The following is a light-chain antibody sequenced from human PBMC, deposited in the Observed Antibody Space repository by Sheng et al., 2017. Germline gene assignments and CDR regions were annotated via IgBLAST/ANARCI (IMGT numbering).Light chain of an antibody. CDR3: QQRSNWPLLT. CDR2: DAS. CDR1: QSVSFN. V-gene: IGKV3-11*01. Sequence: EIVLTQSPGTLSLSPGERATLSCRASQSVSFNLAWYQQRPGQVPRLLIYDASNRAAGIPARFSGSGSGTDFSLTISSLEPEDFAVYYCQQRSNWPLLTFGGGTKVEIK. J-gene: IGKJ4*01.